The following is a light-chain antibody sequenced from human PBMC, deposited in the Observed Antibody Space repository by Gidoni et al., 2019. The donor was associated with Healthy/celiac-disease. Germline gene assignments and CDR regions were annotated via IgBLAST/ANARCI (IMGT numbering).Light chain of an antibody. V-gene: IGKV1-NL1*01. CDR1: QGISNS. CDR2: AAS. Sequence: DIQMTQSPSSLSAAVGDRVTITCRASQGISNSLAWYQQKPGKAPKLLLYAASRVESGVPSRFSGSGSGTDYTLTISSLQPEDFATYYCQQYYSTPWTFGQGTKVEIK. CDR3: QQYYSTPWT. J-gene: IGKJ1*01.